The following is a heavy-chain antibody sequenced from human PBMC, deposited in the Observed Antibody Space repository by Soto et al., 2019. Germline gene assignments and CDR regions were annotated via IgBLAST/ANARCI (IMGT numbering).Heavy chain of an antibody. CDR2: ISSSSSTI. J-gene: IGHJ3*02. Sequence: AGSLRLSCVASGFTFSSYSMNGVRQAPGKGLEWVSYISSSSSTIYYADSVKGRFTISRDNAKNSLYLQMNSLRDEDTAVYYCARDPYYDFWSGNAFDIWGQGTMVTVSS. CDR1: GFTFSSYS. V-gene: IGHV3-48*02. D-gene: IGHD3-3*01. CDR3: ARDPYYDFWSGNAFDI.